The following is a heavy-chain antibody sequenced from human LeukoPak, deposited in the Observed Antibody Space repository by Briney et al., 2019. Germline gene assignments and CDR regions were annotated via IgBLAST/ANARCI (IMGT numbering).Heavy chain of an antibody. D-gene: IGHD5-18*01. CDR1: GYTFTSYG. V-gene: IGHV1-69*13. CDR2: IIPIFGTG. Sequence: ASVKVSCKASGYTFTSYGISWVRQAPGQGLEWMGGIIPIFGTGNYAQKFQGRVTITADESTSTVYMELSSLRSDDTAVYYCARGQRGYGQIIYYYYYLDVWGKGTTVTISS. CDR3: ARGQRGYGQIIYYYYYLDV. J-gene: IGHJ6*03.